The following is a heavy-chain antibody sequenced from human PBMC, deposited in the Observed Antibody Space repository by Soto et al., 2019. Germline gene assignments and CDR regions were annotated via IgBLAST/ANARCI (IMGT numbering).Heavy chain of an antibody. J-gene: IGHJ5*02. CDR1: GGSISSSSYY. D-gene: IGHD6-13*01. Sequence: SETLSLTCTVSGGSISSSSYYLGWILQPPGKGLEWIGSIYYSGSTYYNPSLKSRVTISVDTSKKQFSLKLSSVTAADTAVYYCAGLAAAADNWFDPWGQVALVTVS. V-gene: IGHV4-39*01. CDR3: AGLAAAADNWFDP. CDR2: IYYSGST.